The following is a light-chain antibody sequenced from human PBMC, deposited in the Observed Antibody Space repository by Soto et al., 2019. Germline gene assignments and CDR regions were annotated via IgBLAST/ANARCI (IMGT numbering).Light chain of an antibody. CDR3: QQYASTPIT. Sequence: DIMMTQSPATLSVSPGERATLSCRASQSVSSYLAWYQQRPGQAPRLLIYGASTRATGIPARFSGSGSGTEFTLTISSLQSEDFAVYYCQQYASTPITFGQGTRLEIK. CDR2: GAS. J-gene: IGKJ5*01. CDR1: QSVSSY. V-gene: IGKV3-15*01.